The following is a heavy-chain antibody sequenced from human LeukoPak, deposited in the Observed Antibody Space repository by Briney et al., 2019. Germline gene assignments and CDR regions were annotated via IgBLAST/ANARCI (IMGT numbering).Heavy chain of an antibody. J-gene: IGHJ4*02. V-gene: IGHV4-39*01. D-gene: IGHD1-1*01. CDR1: GGDIISRSHY. CDR2: VYYSGNT. Sequence: SETLSLSCTVAGGDIISRSHYWGWIRKPPGKGLEWIGSVYYSGNTYYNPSLKRRATISIDTPTSKNQFSLTLTSVTAADTAVYYCARHHAEILVPNDWGQGTLVTVSS. CDR3: ARHHAEILVPND.